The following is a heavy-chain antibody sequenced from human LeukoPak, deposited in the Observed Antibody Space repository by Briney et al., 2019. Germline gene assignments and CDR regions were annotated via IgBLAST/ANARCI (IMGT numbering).Heavy chain of an antibody. Sequence: ASVKVSCKASGYSFTSNDINWVRQATGQGLEWMGWMNPNSGNTGYAQNFQGRVTMTRKTSISTAYMELSSLRSEDTAVYYCARGITGYSSGWRFDPWGQGTLVTVSS. V-gene: IGHV1-8*01. J-gene: IGHJ5*02. CDR2: MNPNSGNT. D-gene: IGHD6-19*01. CDR3: ARGITGYSSGWRFDP. CDR1: GYSFTSND.